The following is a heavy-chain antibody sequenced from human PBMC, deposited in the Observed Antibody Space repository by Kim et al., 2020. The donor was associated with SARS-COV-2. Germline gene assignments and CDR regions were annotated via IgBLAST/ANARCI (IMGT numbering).Heavy chain of an antibody. V-gene: IGHV3-23*01. CDR1: GFTFSSYA. CDR2: ISGSGGST. D-gene: IGHD3-22*01. Sequence: GGSLRLSCAASGFTFSSYAMSWVRQAPGKGLEWVSAISGSGGSTYYADSVKGRFTISRDNSKNTLYLQMNSLRAEDTAVYYCAKKFTVSAYYYDSSGYYYDYWGQGALVTVSS. J-gene: IGHJ4*02. CDR3: AKKFTVSAYYYDSSGYYYDY.